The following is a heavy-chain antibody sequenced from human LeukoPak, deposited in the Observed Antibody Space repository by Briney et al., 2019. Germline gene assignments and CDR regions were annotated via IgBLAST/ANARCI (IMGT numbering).Heavy chain of an antibody. CDR3: ARAVAVATITGWFDP. CDR1: GGTLSSYA. CDR2: IIPIFGTA. V-gene: IGHV1-69*13. J-gene: IGHJ5*02. Sequence: ASVKVSCKASGGTLSSYAISWVRQAPGQGLEWMGGIIPIFGTANYAQKFQGRVTITADESTSTAYMELSSLRSEDTAVYYCARAVAVATITGWFDPWGQGTLVTVSS. D-gene: IGHD5-12*01.